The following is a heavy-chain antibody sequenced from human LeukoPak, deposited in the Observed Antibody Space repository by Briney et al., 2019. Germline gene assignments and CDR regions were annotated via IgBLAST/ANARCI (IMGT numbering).Heavy chain of an antibody. J-gene: IGHJ4*02. CDR1: GFTVSSSY. CDR2: ISSSSSNI. CDR3: AKKRITDEDRGNYLDY. D-gene: IGHD1-14*01. V-gene: IGHV3-21*01. Sequence: PGGSLRLSCAASGFTVSSSYMSWVRQAPGKGLEWVSAISSSSSNIYYADSVKGRFTISRDNAKNSLFLQMNSLRAEDTAVYYCAKKRITDEDRGNYLDYWGQGTLVTVSS.